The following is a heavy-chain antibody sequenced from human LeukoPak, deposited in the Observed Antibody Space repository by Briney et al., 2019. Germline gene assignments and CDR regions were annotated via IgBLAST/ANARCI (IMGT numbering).Heavy chain of an antibody. Sequence: SQTLSLTCAISGDSVSSNSAAWNWIRRSPSRGLEWLGRTYYRSKWYNDYAVSVKSRITINPDTSKNQFSLQLNSVTPEDTAVYYCARDPGDSSGYYLNSGLDYWGQGTLVTVSS. J-gene: IGHJ4*02. D-gene: IGHD3-22*01. CDR2: TYYRSKWYN. V-gene: IGHV6-1*01. CDR1: GDSVSSNSAA. CDR3: ARDPGDSSGYYLNSGLDY.